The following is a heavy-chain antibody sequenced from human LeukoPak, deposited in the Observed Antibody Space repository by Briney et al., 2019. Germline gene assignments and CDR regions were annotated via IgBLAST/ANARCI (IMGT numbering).Heavy chain of an antibody. J-gene: IGHJ4*02. V-gene: IGHV4-39*01. D-gene: IGHD6-19*01. CDR3: ARQSGDQSSAWYFDA. CDR1: GGSISSGDYY. CDR2: IHYSGKV. Sequence: SETLSLTCTVSGGSISSGDYYWSWIRQPPGKGLEWVGSIHYSGKVYYNPSLKSRVTTSVDTTTDQFSLRLSSATAADTAIYYCARQSGDQSSAWYFDAWGQGTLVTVSS.